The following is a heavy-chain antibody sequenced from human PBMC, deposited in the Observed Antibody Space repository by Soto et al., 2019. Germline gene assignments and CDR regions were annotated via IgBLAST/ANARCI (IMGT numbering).Heavy chain of an antibody. Sequence: ASVKVSCKASGGSFSSYAISWVRQAPGQGLEWMGGIIPIFGTANYAQKFQGRVTITADESTSTAYMELSSLRSEDTAVYYCASSVAKYYYYGMDVWGQGTTVTVSS. J-gene: IGHJ6*02. D-gene: IGHD5-12*01. CDR3: ASSVAKYYYYGMDV. V-gene: IGHV1-69*13. CDR2: IIPIFGTA. CDR1: GGSFSSYA.